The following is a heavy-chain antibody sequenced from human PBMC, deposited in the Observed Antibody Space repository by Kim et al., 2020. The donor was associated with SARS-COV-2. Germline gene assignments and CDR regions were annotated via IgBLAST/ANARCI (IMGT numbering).Heavy chain of an antibody. CDR2: ISVGGDYT. CDR1: GFTFSSYA. D-gene: IGHD6-13*01. Sequence: GGSLRLSCAASGFTFSSYAMSWVRQAPGKGLEWVSGISVGGDYTYYADSVKGRFSFSRDNSKNTLHLQMNSLRAEDTAVYYCAKALGSSWNSFDHWGQGTLVTVSS. CDR3: AKALGSSWNSFDH. V-gene: IGHV3-23*01. J-gene: IGHJ4*02.